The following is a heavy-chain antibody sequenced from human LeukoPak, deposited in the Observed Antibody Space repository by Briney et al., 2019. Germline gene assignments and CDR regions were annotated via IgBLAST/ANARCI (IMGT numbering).Heavy chain of an antibody. CDR2: ISAYNGNT. D-gene: IGHD6-13*01. J-gene: IGHJ1*01. V-gene: IGHV1-18*01. CDR3: ARDRVAAAGTDFQH. CDR1: GYTVTSYG. Sequence: GASVKVSCKASGYTVTSYGISWVRQAPGQGLELMGWISAYNGNTNYAQRLQGRVTMTTDTSTSTAYMELRSLRSDDTAVYYCARDRVAAAGTDFQHWGQGTLVTVSS.